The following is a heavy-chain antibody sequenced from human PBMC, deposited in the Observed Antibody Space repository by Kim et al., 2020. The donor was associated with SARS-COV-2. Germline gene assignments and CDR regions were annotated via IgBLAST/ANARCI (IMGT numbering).Heavy chain of an antibody. Sequence: GGSLRLSCAASGISFRSYAMSWVRQAPGKGLEWVSAINGSGGNTYYADSVKGRFTISRDNSKNTLYLQMHSLRADDTAAYYCAKAADGTGWYIFDHWGRGTPVTVSS. CDR2: INGSGGNT. V-gene: IGHV3-23*01. CDR3: AKAADGTGWYIFDH. CDR1: GISFRSYA. D-gene: IGHD6-19*01. J-gene: IGHJ4*02.